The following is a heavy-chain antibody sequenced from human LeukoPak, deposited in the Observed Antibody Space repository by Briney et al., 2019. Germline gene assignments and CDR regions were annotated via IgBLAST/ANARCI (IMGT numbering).Heavy chain of an antibody. Sequence: PGGSLRLSCAAYRFTFSSYGMHWVRQAPGNGLEWVALISYDGSNKYYTDSVKGRFTISRDNSKNTLYLQMDSLRAEDTAVYYCAKDRGYSYGYFDYWGQGTLVTVSS. CDR2: ISYDGSNK. CDR3: AKDRGYSYGYFDY. V-gene: IGHV3-30*18. D-gene: IGHD5-18*01. CDR1: RFTFSSYG. J-gene: IGHJ4*02.